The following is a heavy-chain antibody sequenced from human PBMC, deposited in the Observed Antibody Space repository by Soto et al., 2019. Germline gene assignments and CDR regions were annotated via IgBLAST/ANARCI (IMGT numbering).Heavy chain of an antibody. CDR2: INHSGRV. Sequence: PSETLSLTCAVYGGSFRGHSWTWIRQSPGKGLEWIGDINHSGRVNYSPSLKSRVTISLDTSKNQFSLTLSAVTAADTAMYYCSTRAYDTNGYYRFDPWGQGTLVTFS. CDR3: STRAYDTNGYYRFDP. V-gene: IGHV4-34*01. CDR1: GGSFRGHS. J-gene: IGHJ5*01. D-gene: IGHD3-22*01.